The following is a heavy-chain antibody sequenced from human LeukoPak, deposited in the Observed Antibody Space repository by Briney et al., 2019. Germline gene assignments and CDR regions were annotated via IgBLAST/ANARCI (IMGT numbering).Heavy chain of an antibody. D-gene: IGHD3-22*01. CDR3: ARKWAYYESSGYYYDDGMDV. Sequence: GGSLRLSCAASGFTFSSFSMNWVRQAPGKGLEWVSYISSSGTIDYADSVKGRFTISRDNAKNSLYLQMNSLRAEDTAVYYCARKWAYYESSGYYYDDGMDVWGQGTTVTVSS. CDR2: ISSSGTI. CDR1: GFTFSSFS. J-gene: IGHJ6*02. V-gene: IGHV3-48*04.